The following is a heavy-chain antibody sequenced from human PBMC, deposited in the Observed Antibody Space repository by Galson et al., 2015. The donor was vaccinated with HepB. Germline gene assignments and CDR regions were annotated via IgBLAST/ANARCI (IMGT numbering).Heavy chain of an antibody. V-gene: IGHV1-18*01. J-gene: IGHJ5*02. CDR3: ARDKRSTENGYFDP. D-gene: IGHD6-13*01. CDR1: GYSFSSYG. CDR2: LSPYNGNT. Sequence: SVKVSCKASGYSFSSYGVNWVRQAPGQGPEWMGWLSPYNGNTVYAQNLQGRITMTTDTSTSTAYMELRSLRFDDTALYYCARDKRSTENGYFDPWGQGTLVIVSS.